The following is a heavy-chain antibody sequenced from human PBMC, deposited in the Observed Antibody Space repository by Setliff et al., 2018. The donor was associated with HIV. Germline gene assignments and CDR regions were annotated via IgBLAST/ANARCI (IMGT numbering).Heavy chain of an antibody. J-gene: IGHJ4*02. D-gene: IGHD4-17*01. CDR3: ARAPRDGNNYGYQPYYCDY. Sequence: SVKVSCKASGGTFSSYAISWVRQAPGQGLEWMGGIIPIFGTTKYAQKFQGRVTITTDESTSTAYLELSSLRSEDTAVYYCARAPRDGNNYGYQPYYCDYWGQGTLVTVSS. V-gene: IGHV1-69*05. CDR2: IIPIFGTT. CDR1: GGTFSSYA.